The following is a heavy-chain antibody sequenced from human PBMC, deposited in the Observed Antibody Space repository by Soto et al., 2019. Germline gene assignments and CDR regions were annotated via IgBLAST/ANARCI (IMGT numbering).Heavy chain of an antibody. V-gene: IGHV1-18*04. CDR3: ARGRGYSLIPVVDDAVDV. D-gene: IGHD5-12*01. Sequence: ASVRVSCKASGYSFTGYGINWVRQAPGQGLQWLGRITTYNGDTNYAQNFQGRVTMTTDTSTSTTYMELRSLRSDDTAVYFCARGRGYSLIPVVDDAVDVWGQGTLVTVSS. CDR1: GYSFTGYG. J-gene: IGHJ3*01. CDR2: ITTYNGDT.